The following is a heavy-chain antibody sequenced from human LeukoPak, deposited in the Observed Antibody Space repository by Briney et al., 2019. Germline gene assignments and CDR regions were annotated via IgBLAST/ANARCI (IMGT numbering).Heavy chain of an antibody. CDR1: GGSISSGGYY. CDR2: IYYSGST. J-gene: IGHJ5*02. CDR3: ARVGTIFGVVIINWFDP. V-gene: IGHV4-31*03. D-gene: IGHD3-3*01. Sequence: SETLSLTCTVSGGSISSGGYYWSWIRQHPGKGLEWIGYIYYSGSTYYNPSLKSRVTISVDTSKNQFSLKLSSVTAADTAVYYCARVGTIFGVVIINWFDPWGQGTLVTVSS.